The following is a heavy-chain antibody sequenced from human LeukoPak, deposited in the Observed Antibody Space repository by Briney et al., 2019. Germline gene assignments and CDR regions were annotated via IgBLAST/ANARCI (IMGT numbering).Heavy chain of an antibody. V-gene: IGHV3-7*01. CDR2: IKQDGSEK. CDR1: GFTFSTYW. D-gene: IGHD6-19*01. CDR3: ARARTRGCGLCGED. Sequence: GGSLRLSCAASGFTFSTYWMTWVRQAPGKGLEWVANIKQDGSEKYYVDSVKGRFTISRDNAKNSLYLQMNSLRAEDTAVYYCARARTRGCGLCGEDWGQGTLVTVSS. J-gene: IGHJ4*02.